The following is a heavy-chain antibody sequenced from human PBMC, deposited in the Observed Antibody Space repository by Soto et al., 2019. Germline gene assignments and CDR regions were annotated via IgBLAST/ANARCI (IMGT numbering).Heavy chain of an antibody. J-gene: IGHJ4*02. CDR3: AREGPQTEWLVRESYFDY. Sequence: PSETLSLTCTASGGSISSYYWSWIRQPPGKGLEWIGYIYYSGSTNYNPSLKSRVTISVDTSKNQFSLKLSSVTAADTAVYYCAREGPQTEWLVRESYFDYWGQGTLVTVSS. D-gene: IGHD6-19*01. CDR1: GGSISSYY. CDR2: IYYSGST. V-gene: IGHV4-59*01.